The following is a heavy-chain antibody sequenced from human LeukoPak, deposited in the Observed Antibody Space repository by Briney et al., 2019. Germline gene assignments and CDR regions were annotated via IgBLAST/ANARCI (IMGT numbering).Heavy chain of an antibody. D-gene: IGHD2-2*01. Sequence: SETLSLTCTVSGGSIGSGDYYWSWIRQPPGKGLEWIGYIYYSGSTYYNPSLKSRVTISVDTSKNQFSLKLSSVTAADTAVYYCARGPVRYCSSTSCSRNFDYWGQGTLVTVSS. CDR1: GGSIGSGDYY. J-gene: IGHJ4*02. V-gene: IGHV4-30-4*01. CDR3: ARGPVRYCSSTSCSRNFDY. CDR2: IYYSGST.